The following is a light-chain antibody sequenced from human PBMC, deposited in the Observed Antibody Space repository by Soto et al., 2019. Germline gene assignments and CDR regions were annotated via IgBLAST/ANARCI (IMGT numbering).Light chain of an antibody. CDR2: DAA. CDR1: QNINTY. V-gene: IGKV1-39*01. Sequence: DIQMTQSPYSLSAAVGDRVTIACRASQNINTYSNWYQQKPGKAPKLLIFDAASLQSGVPSRFSGGGSRTDFTLTITSLHPEDFATYYCQQTSSAPFTFGPGTKVDIK. CDR3: QQTSSAPFT. J-gene: IGKJ3*01.